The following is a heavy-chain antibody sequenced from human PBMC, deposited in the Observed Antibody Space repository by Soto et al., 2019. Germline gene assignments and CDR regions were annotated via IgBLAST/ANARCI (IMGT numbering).Heavy chain of an antibody. J-gene: IGHJ4*02. CDR2: IKEDGSIT. CDR3: ARGAYGAYYVDS. V-gene: IGHV3-74*01. Sequence: GALRISCAAPGFFFRVYWVHRGRPDPEKGLVWVSRIKEDGSITNYADSVKGRFTISRDNAKNTVYLQMNSLTGEDTAVYYCARGAYGAYYVDSWGQGTLVTVSS. D-gene: IGHD3-16*01. CDR1: GFFFRVYW.